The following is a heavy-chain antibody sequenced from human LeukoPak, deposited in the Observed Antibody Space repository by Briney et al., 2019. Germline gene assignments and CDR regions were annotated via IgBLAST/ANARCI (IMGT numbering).Heavy chain of an antibody. J-gene: IGHJ4*02. CDR1: GYTFTGYY. V-gene: IGHV1-2*02. CDR3: ARGFSSGYYYAMGY. D-gene: IGHD3-22*01. CDR2: INPNHGDT. Sequence: ASVKVSCKASGYTFTGYYMHWVRQAPGQGLEWMGWINPNHGDTNYAQKFQDRVSMTRDTSISTAYMHLSRLRSADTAVYYCARGFSSGYYYAMGYWGQGTLVTVSS.